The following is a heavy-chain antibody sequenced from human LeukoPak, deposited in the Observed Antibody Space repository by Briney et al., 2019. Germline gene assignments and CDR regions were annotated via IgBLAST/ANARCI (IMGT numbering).Heavy chain of an antibody. D-gene: IGHD3-22*01. J-gene: IGHJ4*02. CDR1: GGSISGHY. V-gene: IGHV4-4*07. CDR2: MYTIGST. CDR3: ARDKGGGSYVD. Sequence: PSETLSLTCTVAGGSISGHYWSWIRQPAGKGLEWIGRMYTIGSTNYNPSLKSRITMSVDTSKNQFSLKLSSVTAADTAVYYCARDKGGGSYVDWGQGTLVTVSS.